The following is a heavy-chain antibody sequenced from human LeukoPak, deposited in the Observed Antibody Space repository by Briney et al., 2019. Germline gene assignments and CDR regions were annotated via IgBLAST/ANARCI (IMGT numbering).Heavy chain of an antibody. V-gene: IGHV1-46*01. D-gene: IGHD2-2*01. CDR2: INPSGGST. Sequence: ASVKVSCKSSGYXFTSYDMLWVRQAPGQGLEWMGIINPSGGSTSYAQRFQGRVAMTRDTSTTTVYMEVNSLTSGDTAVYFCARDGPTAAPFDYWGQGTLVTVSS. CDR3: ARDGPTAAPFDY. J-gene: IGHJ4*02. CDR1: GYXFTSYD.